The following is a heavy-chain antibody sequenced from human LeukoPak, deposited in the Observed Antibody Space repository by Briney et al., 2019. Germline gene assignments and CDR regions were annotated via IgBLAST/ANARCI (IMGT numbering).Heavy chain of an antibody. CDR3: ARDVKKGNDAFDI. CDR2: INPNSGGT. V-gene: IGHV1-2*02. Sequence: ASVKVSCKASGYTFTGYYMHWVRQAPGQGLEWMGWINPNSGGTDYAQKFQGRVTMTRDTSISTAYMELSRLRSDDTAVYYCARDVKKGNDAFDIWGQGTMVTVSS. J-gene: IGHJ3*02. CDR1: GYTFTGYY.